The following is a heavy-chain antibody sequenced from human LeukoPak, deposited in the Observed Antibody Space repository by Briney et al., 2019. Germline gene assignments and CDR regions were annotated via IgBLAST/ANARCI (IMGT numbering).Heavy chain of an antibody. D-gene: IGHD3-22*01. CDR2: INYSGTT. CDR3: ARHDSTGYYIFDY. Sequence: SETLSLTCTVSGGSISSYYWSWIRQPPGKGLEWIEYINYSGTTNYNPSLKSRVTISVDTSKNQFSLKLSSVTAADTAVYYCARHDSTGYYIFDYWGQGSLVTVSS. V-gene: IGHV4-59*08. CDR1: GGSISSYY. J-gene: IGHJ4*02.